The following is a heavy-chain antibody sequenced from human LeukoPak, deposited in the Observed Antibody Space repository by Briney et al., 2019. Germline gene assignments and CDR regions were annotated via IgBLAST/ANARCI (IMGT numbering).Heavy chain of an antibody. CDR1: GGSISSYY. Sequence: SETLSLTCTVSGGSISSYYWSWIRQPPGKGLEWIGYIYYSGSTNYNPSLKSRVTISVDTSKNQFSLKLSSVTAADTAVYYCARAGDYDFWSGYYPENYYYYGMDVWGQGTTVTVPS. J-gene: IGHJ6*02. CDR3: ARAGDYDFWSGYYPENYYYYGMDV. CDR2: IYYSGST. D-gene: IGHD3-3*01. V-gene: IGHV4-59*01.